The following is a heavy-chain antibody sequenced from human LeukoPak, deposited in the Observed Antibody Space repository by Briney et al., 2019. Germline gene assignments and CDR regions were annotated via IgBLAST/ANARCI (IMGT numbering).Heavy chain of an antibody. J-gene: IGHJ4*02. V-gene: IGHV3-9*01. CDR1: GFTFDDYA. CDR3: AKGGSSWYDSLFDY. CDR2: ISWNSGSI. D-gene: IGHD6-13*01. Sequence: GGSLRLSCAASGFTFDDYAMHWVRQAPGKGLEWVSGISWNSGSIGYADSVKGRFTISRDNAKNSLYLQMNSLRAEDTALYCCAKGGSSWYDSLFDYWGQGTLVTVSS.